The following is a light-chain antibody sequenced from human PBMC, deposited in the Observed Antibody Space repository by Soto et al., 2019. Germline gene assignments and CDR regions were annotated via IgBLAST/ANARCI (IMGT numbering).Light chain of an antibody. CDR2: RAS. V-gene: IGKV3-15*01. Sequence: EILMSPSPATLSVSPGARVPLSCRASQSVSSKLAWYQHKPGHAPRLLIYRASTRSTDVPARFSGSGSGTEFTLTISSLQSEEFAVYYCQQYNNWSPATFGQGTKVDIK. CDR1: QSVSSK. CDR3: QQYNNWSPAT. J-gene: IGKJ1*01.